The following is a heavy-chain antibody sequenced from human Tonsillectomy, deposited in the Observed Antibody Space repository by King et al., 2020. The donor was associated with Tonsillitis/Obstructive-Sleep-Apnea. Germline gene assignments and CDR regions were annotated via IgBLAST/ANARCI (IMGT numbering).Heavy chain of an antibody. CDR3: ARDCWSGYYYYFDY. Sequence: QLVQSGAEVKKPGSSVKVSCKASGGTFSSYAISWVRQAPGQGLEWMGGIIPIFGTANYAQKFQGRVTITADESTSTAYMELSSLRSEDTAVYYCARDCWSGYYYYFDYWGQGTLVTVSS. D-gene: IGHD3-3*01. V-gene: IGHV1-69*01. J-gene: IGHJ4*02. CDR2: IIPIFGTA. CDR1: GGTFSSYA.